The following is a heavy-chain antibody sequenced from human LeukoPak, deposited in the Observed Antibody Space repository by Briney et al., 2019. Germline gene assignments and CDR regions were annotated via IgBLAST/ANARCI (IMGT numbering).Heavy chain of an antibody. Sequence: PGGSLRLSCAASGFTFSSYWMSWVRQAPGKGLEWVSSISYSSSYIYYVDSVKGRFTISRDNAKNSLYLQMHSLRAEDTAVYYCARALPGYYDTRGRYYYMDVWGKGTTVTVSS. CDR2: ISYSSSYI. J-gene: IGHJ6*03. D-gene: IGHD3-22*01. CDR1: GFTFSSYW. CDR3: ARALPGYYDTRGRYYYMDV. V-gene: IGHV3-21*01.